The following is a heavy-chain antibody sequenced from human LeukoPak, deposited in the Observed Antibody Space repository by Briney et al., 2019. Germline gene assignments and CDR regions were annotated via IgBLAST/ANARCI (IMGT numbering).Heavy chain of an antibody. CDR3: ARAGIAAAILYWFDP. Sequence: GGSLRLSCAASGITFDDYGMSWVRQAPGKGLEWVSGINWNGGSTGYADSVKGRFTISRDNAKNSLYLQMNSLRAEDTALYYCARAGIAAAILYWFDPWDQGTLVTVSS. D-gene: IGHD6-13*01. V-gene: IGHV3-20*04. CDR1: GITFDDYG. CDR2: INWNGGST. J-gene: IGHJ5*02.